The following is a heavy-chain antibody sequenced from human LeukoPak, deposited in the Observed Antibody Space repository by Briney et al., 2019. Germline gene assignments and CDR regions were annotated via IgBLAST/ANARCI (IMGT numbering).Heavy chain of an antibody. J-gene: IGHJ4*02. V-gene: IGHV3-33*01. D-gene: IGHD6-13*01. Sequence: PGGSLRLSCAASGFTFSSYGMHWVRQAPGKGREWVAVIWYDGSNKYYADSVKGRFTISRDNSKNTLYLQMNSLRAEDTAVYYCARRRDSSSWDFDYWGQGTLVTVSS. CDR1: GFTFSSYG. CDR3: ARRRDSSSWDFDY. CDR2: IWYDGSNK.